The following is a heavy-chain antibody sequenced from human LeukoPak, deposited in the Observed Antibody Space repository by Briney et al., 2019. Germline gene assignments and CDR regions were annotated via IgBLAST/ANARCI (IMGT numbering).Heavy chain of an antibody. J-gene: IGHJ3*02. CDR3: AKHSNSDGYNFHDAFDI. V-gene: IGHV3-23*01. D-gene: IGHD5-24*01. CDR1: GFTFSSYA. Sequence: QPGGSLRLSCAASGFTFSSYAMSWVRQAPGKGLEWVSAISGSGGSTYYADSVKGRFTISRDNSKNTLYLQMNSLRADDKAVYYRAKHSNSDGYNFHDAFDIWGQGTMVTVSS. CDR2: ISGSGGST.